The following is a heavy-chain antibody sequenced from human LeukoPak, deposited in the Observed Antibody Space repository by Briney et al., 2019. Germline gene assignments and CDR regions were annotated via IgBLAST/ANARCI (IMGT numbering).Heavy chain of an antibody. J-gene: IGHJ3*02. CDR1: GYIFSDYS. CDR3: ARDPVVVVLTATPDAFDI. Sequence: GGSLRLSCAGYGYIFSDYSLNWVRQAPGKGLEWVSSISGSGNYIYYADSVKGRFTISRDNARNSLYLQMNSLRVDDTAVYYCARDPVVVVLTATPDAFDIWGQGTMVTVSS. V-gene: IGHV3-21*01. D-gene: IGHD2-15*01. CDR2: ISGSGNYI.